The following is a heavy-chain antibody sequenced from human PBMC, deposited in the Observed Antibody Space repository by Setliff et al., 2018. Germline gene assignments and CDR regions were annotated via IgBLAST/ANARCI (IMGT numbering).Heavy chain of an antibody. CDR1: GGTFSTYA. CDR2: IISMFGTT. J-gene: IGHJ6*03. CDR3: ARGDFYYYYYMDV. Sequence: SVKVSCKASGGTFSTYAISWVRQAPGQGLEWMGGIISMFGTTDYAQKFQGRVTITTDKSTSTAYMELSSLRSEDTAIYYCARGDFYYYYYMDVWGKGTTVTVSS. V-gene: IGHV1-69*05.